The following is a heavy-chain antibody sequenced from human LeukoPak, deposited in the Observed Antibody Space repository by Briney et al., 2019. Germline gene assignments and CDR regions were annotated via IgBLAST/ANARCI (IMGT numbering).Heavy chain of an antibody. Sequence: GASVKVSCKTSGHIFTTHYIHWMRQAPGQRLEWLGRVNTDNTKSEYSQKFQGRVIITRDTSVSTAYMEMSGLRSEDTAMYYCAMSVEMAAIPSFDYWGQGTLVTVSS. J-gene: IGHJ4*02. CDR1: GHIFTTHY. CDR2: VNTDNTKS. D-gene: IGHD5-24*01. V-gene: IGHV1-3*04. CDR3: AMSVEMAAIPSFDY.